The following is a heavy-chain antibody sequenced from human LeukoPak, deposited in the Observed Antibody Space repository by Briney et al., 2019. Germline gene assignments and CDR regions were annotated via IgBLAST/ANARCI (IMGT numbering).Heavy chain of an antibody. CDR2: IYYSGST. J-gene: IGHJ4*02. V-gene: IGHV4-39*01. CDR3: VRQFDY. CDR1: GDSIISSNYY. Sequence: SETLSLTCSVSGDSIISSNYYWGWIRQPPGKGLEWIGSIYYSGSTYYNPSLKSRVTISVDTSKNQFSLHLTSVTAADTAVYYCVRQFDYCGQGTLVTVSS.